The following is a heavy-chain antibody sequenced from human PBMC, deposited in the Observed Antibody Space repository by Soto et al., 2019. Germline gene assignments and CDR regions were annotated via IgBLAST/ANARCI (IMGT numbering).Heavy chain of an antibody. Sequence: GGSLRLSCAASGFTFSSYAMHWVRQAPGKGLEWVAVISYDGSNKYYADSVKGRFTISRDNSKNTLYLQMNSLRAEDTAVYYCASSLGRRAAAVLYFDYWGQGTLVTVSS. CDR3: ASSLGRRAAAVLYFDY. J-gene: IGHJ4*02. CDR1: GFTFSSYA. CDR2: ISYDGSNK. D-gene: IGHD6-13*01. V-gene: IGHV3-30-3*01.